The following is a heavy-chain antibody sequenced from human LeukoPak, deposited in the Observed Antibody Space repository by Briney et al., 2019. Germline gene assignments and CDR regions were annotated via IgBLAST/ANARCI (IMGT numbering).Heavy chain of an antibody. CDR3: ATPRYTRPYYYYYMDV. V-gene: IGHV1-69*13. CDR2: IIPIFGTA. D-gene: IGHD2-2*02. Sequence: SVKVSCKASGGTFSSYAISWVRQAPGQGLEWMGGIIPIFGTANYAQKFQGRVTITADESTSTAYMELSSLRSEDTAVHYCATPRYTRPYYYYYMDVWGKGTTVTVSS. J-gene: IGHJ6*03. CDR1: GGTFSSYA.